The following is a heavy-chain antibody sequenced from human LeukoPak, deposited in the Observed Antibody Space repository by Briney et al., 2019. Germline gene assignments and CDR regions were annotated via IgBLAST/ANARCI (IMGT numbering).Heavy chain of an antibody. Sequence: GGYLRLSCAASGFTFSSYAMSWVRQAPGKGLEWVSGISGSGGSTYYADSVEGRFTISRDNSKNTLYLQMNSLRAEDTAVYYCARAGTYCGGDCPYGAFDIWGQGTMVTVSS. D-gene: IGHD2-21*02. CDR3: ARAGTYCGGDCPYGAFDI. J-gene: IGHJ3*02. CDR2: ISGSGGST. V-gene: IGHV3-23*01. CDR1: GFTFSSYA.